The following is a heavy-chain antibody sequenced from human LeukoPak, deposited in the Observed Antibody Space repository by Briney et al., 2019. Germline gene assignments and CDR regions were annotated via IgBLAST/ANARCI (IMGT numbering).Heavy chain of an antibody. CDR1: GFTFSSSS. D-gene: IGHD2-2*01. Sequence: SGGSLRLSCAASGFTFSSSSMNWVRQAPGKGLEWLSYISSSSSTIYYADSVKGRFTISRDNAKNSLYLQMNSLRDEDTAVYYCARDQRAYCSTTSCKYNWFDPWGQGTLVTVSS. V-gene: IGHV3-48*02. J-gene: IGHJ5*02. CDR2: ISSSSSTI. CDR3: ARDQRAYCSTTSCKYNWFDP.